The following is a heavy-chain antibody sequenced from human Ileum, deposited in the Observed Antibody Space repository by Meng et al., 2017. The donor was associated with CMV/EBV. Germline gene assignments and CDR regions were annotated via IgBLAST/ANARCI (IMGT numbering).Heavy chain of an antibody. CDR1: GASMTSSTYY. CDR3: ARDYDYGDYQTFDV. J-gene: IGHJ3*01. Sequence: LSCTVSGASMTSSTYYWAWIRQSPGKGLECLGTIYYRGNTFYNPSFKNRVTMTVDTSRNHFSLKLTAVTAADTAIYYCARDYDYGDYQTFDVWGQGSLVTVSS. D-gene: IGHD4-17*01. V-gene: IGHV4-39*07. CDR2: IYYRGNT.